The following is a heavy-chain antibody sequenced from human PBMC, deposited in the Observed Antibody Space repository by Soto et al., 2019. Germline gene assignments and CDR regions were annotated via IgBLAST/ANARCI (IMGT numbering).Heavy chain of an antibody. CDR3: ARADRTLVTSYSLDV. J-gene: IGHJ6*02. Sequence: SETLSLTCAVYGGSFSGYYWTWIRQPPGKGLEWIGEINHSGTINFNPSLKSRLTISLDTSKKHLSLKLSSVTDADTAAYYCARADRTLVTSYSLDVWGQGTTVTVFS. V-gene: IGHV4-34*01. D-gene: IGHD2-21*02. CDR1: GGSFSGYY. CDR2: INHSGTI.